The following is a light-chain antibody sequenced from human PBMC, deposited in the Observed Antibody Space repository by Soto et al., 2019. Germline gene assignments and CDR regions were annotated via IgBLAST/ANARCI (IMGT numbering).Light chain of an antibody. Sequence: DIQMIHSPSSQSASVGDRVTITCRASQGISNYLAWYQQKPGKVPKLLIYAASTLQSGVPSRFSGSGSGTDFTLTISSLQPEDVATYYCQTYNSAPRTFGQGTKVEIK. CDR3: QTYNSAPRT. CDR2: AAS. CDR1: QGISNY. V-gene: IGKV1-27*01. J-gene: IGKJ1*01.